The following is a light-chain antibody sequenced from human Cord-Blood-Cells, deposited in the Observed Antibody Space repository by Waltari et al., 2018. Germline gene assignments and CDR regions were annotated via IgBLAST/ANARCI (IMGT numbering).Light chain of an antibody. CDR3: QSYDSSLSGSV. Sequence: QSVLTQPPSVSGAPGQRVTISCTGSSSNIGAGYDVHWYQQLPGTAPKLLIYGHSCRPAGVPDRLSGSKAGTSASLAITGLQAEDEADYYCQSYDSSLSGSVFGGGTKLTVL. CDR2: GHS. V-gene: IGLV1-40*01. J-gene: IGLJ2*01. CDR1: SSNIGAGYD.